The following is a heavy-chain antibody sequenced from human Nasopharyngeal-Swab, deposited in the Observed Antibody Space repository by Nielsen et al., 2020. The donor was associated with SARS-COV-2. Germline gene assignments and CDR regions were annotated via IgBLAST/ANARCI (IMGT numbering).Heavy chain of an antibody. CDR3: AKGYGSGSYGALDV. Sequence: VRQAPGKGLEWVSTISGTDEITYYGDSVKGRLTISRDNSKNTLFLQMNSLRAEDTAKYYCAKGYGSGSYGALDVWGQGTMVTVSS. D-gene: IGHD3-10*01. CDR2: ISGTDEIT. V-gene: IGHV3-23*01. J-gene: IGHJ3*01.